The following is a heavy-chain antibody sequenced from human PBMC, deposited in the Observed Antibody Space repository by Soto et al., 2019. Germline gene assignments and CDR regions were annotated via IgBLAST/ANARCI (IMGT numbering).Heavy chain of an antibody. V-gene: IGHV3-11*01. Sequence: LRLSCAASGFTFDDYAMHWVRQAPGKGLEWVSYISSSSSPICYADSVKGRFTISRDNAKNSLYLQMNSLRAEDTAVYYCARGGQQLHGMDVWGQGTTVTVSS. CDR2: ISSSSSPI. J-gene: IGHJ6*02. CDR3: ARGGQQLHGMDV. CDR1: GFTFDDYA. D-gene: IGHD6-13*01.